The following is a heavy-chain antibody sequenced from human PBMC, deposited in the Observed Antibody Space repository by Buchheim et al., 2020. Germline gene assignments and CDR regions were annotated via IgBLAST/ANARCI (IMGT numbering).Heavy chain of an antibody. V-gene: IGHV4-30-4*01. CDR3: ARDCITMIAGSSWFDP. CDR2: IYYSGST. J-gene: IGHJ5*02. CDR1: GGSISSGDYY. Sequence: QVQLQESGPGLVKPSQTLSLTCTVSGGSISSGDYYWSWIRQPPGKGLEWIGYIYYSGSTYYNPSLKSRVTITVETSKNQFSLKLSSVTAADTAVYYCARDCITMIAGSSWFDPWGQGTL. D-gene: IGHD3-22*01.